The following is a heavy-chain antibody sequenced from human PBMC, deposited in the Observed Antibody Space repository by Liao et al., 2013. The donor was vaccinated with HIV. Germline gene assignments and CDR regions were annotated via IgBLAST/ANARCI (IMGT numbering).Heavy chain of an antibody. J-gene: IGHJ4*02. D-gene: IGHD5-18*01. CDR3: ARADTTLVGGYYFDY. V-gene: IGHV4-30-4*08. Sequence: QVQLQESGPGLVKPSQTLSLTCTVSGDPISSGDYYWNWIRQPPGKGLEWIGYIYYTGSTYNNPSLTSRVSISVDTSKNQFSLKLSSVTAADTAVYYCARADTTLVGGYYFDYWGQGTLVTVSS. CDR2: IYYTGST. CDR1: GDPISSGDYY.